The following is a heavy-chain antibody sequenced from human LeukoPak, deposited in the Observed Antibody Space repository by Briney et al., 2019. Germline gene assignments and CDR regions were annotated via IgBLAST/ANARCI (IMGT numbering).Heavy chain of an antibody. V-gene: IGHV1-69*06. J-gene: IGHJ4*02. Sequence: ASVKVSCKASGYTFTSYDINWVRQATGQGLEWMGGIIPIFGTAKYAQKFQGRVTITADTSTSTAYMVLSSLRSEDTAVYYCARAGWLQYYYFDYWGQGTLVTVSS. CDR1: GYTFTSYD. CDR3: ARAGWLQYYYFDY. CDR2: IIPIFGTA. D-gene: IGHD5-24*01.